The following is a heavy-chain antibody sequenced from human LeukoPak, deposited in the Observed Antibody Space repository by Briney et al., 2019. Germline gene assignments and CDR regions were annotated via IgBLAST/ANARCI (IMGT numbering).Heavy chain of an antibody. CDR3: ARAPRDGYNYNWYFDL. CDR2: IYHSGST. CDR1: GGSISSGGYS. J-gene: IGHJ2*01. D-gene: IGHD5-24*01. Sequence: PSQTLSLTCAVSGGSISSGGYSWRWIRQPPGKGLEWIGYIYHSGSTYYNPSLKSRVTISVDRSKNQFSLKLSSVTAADTAVYYCARAPRDGYNYNWYFDLWGRGTLVTVSS. V-gene: IGHV4-30-2*01.